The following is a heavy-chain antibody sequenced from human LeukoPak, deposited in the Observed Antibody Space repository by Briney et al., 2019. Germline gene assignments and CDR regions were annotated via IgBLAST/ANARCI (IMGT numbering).Heavy chain of an antibody. CDR2: TDNSGST. V-gene: IGHV4-59*01. J-gene: IGHJ4*01. CDR1: ADSISTYD. Sequence: NPSETLSLTCAVSADSISTYDWSWIRQPPGKGLEWIGYTDNSGSTNYDPSLESRVTISVDTSKNHFSLKLTSVTAADTAVYFCASGESRNYYYFDYWGHGILVTVSS. D-gene: IGHD3-10*01. CDR3: ASGESRNYYYFDY.